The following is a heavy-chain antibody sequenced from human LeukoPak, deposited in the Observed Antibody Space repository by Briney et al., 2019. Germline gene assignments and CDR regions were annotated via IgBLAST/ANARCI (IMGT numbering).Heavy chain of an antibody. J-gene: IGHJ4*02. V-gene: IGHV4-59*08. CDR1: GGSISSYY. CDR3: ASLRERSYYTRGFDY. D-gene: IGHD5-18*01. CDR2: IYYSGST. Sequence: SETLSLTCTVSGGSISSYYWSWIRQPPGKGLEWIGYIYYSGSTNYNPSLKSRVTISVDTSKNQFSLKLSSVTAADTAVYYCASLRERSYYTRGFDYWGQGSLVTVSS.